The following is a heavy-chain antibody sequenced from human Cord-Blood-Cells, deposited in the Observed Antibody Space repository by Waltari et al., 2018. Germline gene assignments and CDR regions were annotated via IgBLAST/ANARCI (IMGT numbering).Heavy chain of an antibody. CDR2: IKQDGSEK. D-gene: IGHD6-19*01. V-gene: IGHV3-7*01. CDR3: ARDSSGWYY. J-gene: IGHJ4*02. CDR1: GFHFSSYW. Sequence: EVQLVASGGGLVQPGGSLRLSCAASGFHFSSYWMSWVRQAPGKGLEWVANIKQDGSEKYYVDSVKGRFTISRDNAKNSLYLQMNSLRAEDTAVYYCARDSSGWYYWGQGTLVTVSS.